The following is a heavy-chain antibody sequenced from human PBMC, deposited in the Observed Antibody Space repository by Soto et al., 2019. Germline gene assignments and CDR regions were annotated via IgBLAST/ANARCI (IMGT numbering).Heavy chain of an antibody. Sequence: QVQLVQSGAEVKKPGSSVNVSCKASGGTFNTFAISWARQAPGQGLEYLGGIVPILGPAFYAQSFHGRVTINADTSTTTAYLALTSLSSEDTAVYYCARAAKRYFDSWGQGTQVTVSS. CDR2: IVPILGPA. J-gene: IGHJ4*02. V-gene: IGHV1-69*06. CDR3: ARAAKRYFDS. CDR1: GGTFNTFA.